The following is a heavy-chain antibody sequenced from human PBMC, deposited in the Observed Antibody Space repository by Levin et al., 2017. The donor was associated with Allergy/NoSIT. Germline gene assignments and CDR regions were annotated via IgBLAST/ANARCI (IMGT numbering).Heavy chain of an antibody. CDR1: GYTFTGYY. CDR3: ARAEYFDWLLPDY. J-gene: IGHJ4*02. CDR2: INPNSGGT. V-gene: IGHV1-2*02. Sequence: GESLKISCKASGYTFTGYYMHWVRQAPGQGLEWMGWINPNSGGTNYAQKFQGRVTMTRDTSISTAYMELSRLRSDDTAVYYCARAEYFDWLLPDYWGQGTLVTVSS. D-gene: IGHD3-9*01.